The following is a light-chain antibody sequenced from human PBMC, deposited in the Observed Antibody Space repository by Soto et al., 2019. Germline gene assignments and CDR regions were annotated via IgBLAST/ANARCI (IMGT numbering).Light chain of an antibody. J-gene: IGLJ2*01. Sequence: QSALTQPPSVSGSPGQSVTISCAGSASDIGTYNRVSWFQQSPGTAPKLLIYEVTNRPSEVPDRFSGSKSGNTASLTISVLQSEDEADYYCSSYTSRSTLVFGGGTKLTVL. V-gene: IGLV2-18*02. CDR3: SSYTSRSTLV. CDR2: EVT. CDR1: ASDIGTYNR.